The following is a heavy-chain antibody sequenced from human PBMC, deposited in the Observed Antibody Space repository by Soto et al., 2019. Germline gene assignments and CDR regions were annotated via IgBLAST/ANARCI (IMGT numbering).Heavy chain of an antibody. CDR3: ARDRYYDILTGYPKDNWFDP. J-gene: IGHJ5*02. CDR2: IIPIFGTA. Sequence: QVQLVQSGAEVKKPGSSVKVSCKASGGTFSSYAISWVRQAPGQGLEWMGGIIPIFGTANYAQKFQGRVTITADESTSTAYMELSSLISEDTAVYYCARDRYYDILTGYPKDNWFDPWGQGTLVTVSS. CDR1: GGTFSSYA. D-gene: IGHD3-9*01. V-gene: IGHV1-69*01.